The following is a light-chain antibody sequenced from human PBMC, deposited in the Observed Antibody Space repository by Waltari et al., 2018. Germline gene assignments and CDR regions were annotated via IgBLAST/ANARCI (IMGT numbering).Light chain of an antibody. CDR1: QSVSNN. CDR2: GLS. V-gene: IGKV3-11*01. CDR3: QQRTSWPPGLS. J-gene: IGKJ4*01. Sequence: EIVLTQSPATLSLSPGERATLSCRASQSVSNNLAWYQQKPGQAPRLLIYGLSSRATGIPARISARGAGTDFTLTINSLEPEDSAVYYCQQRTSWPPGLSFGGGTKVEIK.